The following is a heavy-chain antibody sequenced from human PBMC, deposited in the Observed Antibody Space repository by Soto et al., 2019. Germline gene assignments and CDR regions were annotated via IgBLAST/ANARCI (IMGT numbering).Heavy chain of an antibody. D-gene: IGHD3-16*01. CDR3: VCGGNFFFY. J-gene: IGHJ4*02. V-gene: IGHV3-7*01. CDR2: MDQDGSET. CDR1: GFTFSTYW. Sequence: EVQLVESGGGLVQPGGSLRLSCAASGFTFSTYWMTWVRQPPGKGLEWVANMDQDGSETYYVDSVRGRFTVSRDNAKNSLYLQINSLRVEDTAVYYCVCGGNFFFYWGQGTLVTVSP.